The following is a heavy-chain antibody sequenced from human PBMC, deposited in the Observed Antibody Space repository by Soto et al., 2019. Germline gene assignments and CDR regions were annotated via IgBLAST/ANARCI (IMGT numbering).Heavy chain of an antibody. CDR2: VYYDGKNI. V-gene: IGHV3-33*08. Sequence: VESGGGVVQPGRSLTLSCAASGFSLDSYAMHWVRQAPGKGPEWMAVVYYDGKNIYYADSVKGRFTISKDDPKNTLYLRMGSLTAEDTATYYCARDYGALPCDRIQHWGRGTLVTVSS. D-gene: IGHD3-10*01. J-gene: IGHJ1*01. CDR1: GFSLDSYA. CDR3: ARDYGALPCDRIQH.